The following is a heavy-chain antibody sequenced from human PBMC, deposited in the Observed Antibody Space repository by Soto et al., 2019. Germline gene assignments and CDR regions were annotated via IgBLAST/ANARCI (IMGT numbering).Heavy chain of an antibody. CDR1: GFTFSNYA. D-gene: IGHD1-1*01. J-gene: IGHJ4*02. CDR2: ISNSFSDGNT. CDR3: AKVFSPEQGNYFAY. V-gene: IGHV3-23*01. Sequence: PGGSLRLSCAASGFTFSNYAMNWVRQAPGKGLEWVSAISNSFSDGNTHYADSVKGRFTISGDNDKNTVFLEMNSLRAEDTAVYFCAKVFSPEQGNYFAYWGQGTLVTVSS.